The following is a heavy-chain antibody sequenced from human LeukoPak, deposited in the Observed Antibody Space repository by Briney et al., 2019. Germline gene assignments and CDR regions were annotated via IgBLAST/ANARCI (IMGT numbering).Heavy chain of an antibody. D-gene: IGHD3-9*01. CDR3: AKWRRYFDWLLFDFDY. CDR1: GLTFSSYA. CDR2: ISGSGGST. Sequence: GRSLRLSCAASGLTFSSYAMSWVRQAPGKGLEWVSAISGSGGSTYYADSVKGRFTISRDNSKNTLYLQMNSLRAEDTAVYYCAKWRRYFDWLLFDFDYWGQGTLVTVSS. V-gene: IGHV3-23*01. J-gene: IGHJ4*02.